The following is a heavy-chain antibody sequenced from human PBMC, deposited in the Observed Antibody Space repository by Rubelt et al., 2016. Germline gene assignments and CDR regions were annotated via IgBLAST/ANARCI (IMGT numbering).Heavy chain of an antibody. V-gene: IGHV4-34*01. Sequence: QMQLQESGPGLVKPSETLSLTCTVSGGSISSYYWSWIRQPPGKGLEWIGEINHSGSTNYNPSLKSRVTISVDTSKNQFSLKLSSVTAADTAVYYCATEDCTNGVCYTSGYWGQGTLVTVSS. J-gene: IGHJ4*02. D-gene: IGHD2-8*01. CDR3: ATEDCTNGVCYTSGY. CDR1: GGSISSYY. CDR2: INHSGST.